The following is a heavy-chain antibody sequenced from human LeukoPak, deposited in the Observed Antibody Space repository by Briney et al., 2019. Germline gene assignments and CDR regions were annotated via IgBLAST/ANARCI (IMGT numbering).Heavy chain of an antibody. V-gene: IGHV3-48*03. D-gene: IGHD6-13*01. CDR1: GFTFSSYE. J-gene: IGHJ4*02. CDR3: ASSIAAADYFDY. Sequence: GGSLRLSCAASGFTFSSYEMNWVRQAPGKGLEWVSYSSGSGNTLYYADSVKGRFTISRDNAKNSLYLQMNSLRAEDTAVYYCASSIAAADYFDYWGQGTLVTVSS. CDR2: SSGSGNTL.